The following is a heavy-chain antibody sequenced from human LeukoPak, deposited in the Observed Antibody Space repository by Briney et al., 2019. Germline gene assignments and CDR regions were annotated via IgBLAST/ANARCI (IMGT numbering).Heavy chain of an antibody. J-gene: IGHJ4*02. CDR3: ARISGRYYGSGSPHDY. Sequence: SGPVLVKPTETLTLTCTVSGFSLSNARMGVSWIRQPPGKALEWLAHIFSNDEKSYSTSLKSRLTISKDTSKSQVVLTMTNMDPADTATYYCARISGRYYGSGSPHDYWGQGTLVTVSS. CDR1: GFSLSNARMG. CDR2: IFSNDEK. V-gene: IGHV2-26*01. D-gene: IGHD3-10*01.